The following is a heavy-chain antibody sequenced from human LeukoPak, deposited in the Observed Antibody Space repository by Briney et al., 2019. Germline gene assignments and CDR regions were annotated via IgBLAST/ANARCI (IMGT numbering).Heavy chain of an antibody. V-gene: IGHV3-33*06. CDR3: AKQTLPDSSGYYYFDY. D-gene: IGHD3-22*01. CDR2: IWYDGEKK. J-gene: IGHJ4*02. Sequence: PGRSLRLSCVASGFEFNIYGMHWVRQAPGKGLEWVAVIWYDGEKKYYSDSVKGRLTASRDNSKNTLYLQMNSLRAEDTAVYYCAKQTLPDSSGYYYFDYWGQGTLVTVSS. CDR1: GFEFNIYG.